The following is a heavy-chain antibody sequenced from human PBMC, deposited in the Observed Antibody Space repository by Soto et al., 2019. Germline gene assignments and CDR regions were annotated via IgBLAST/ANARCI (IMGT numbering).Heavy chain of an antibody. V-gene: IGHV4-59*01. Sequence: KPSETLSLTCTVSGGSINRYYWSWIRQPSGKGPEWIGYIYYSGSTNYTPSLKSRVTISVDTSKTKLSLKLSSVTAADTAVYYCATSQGAVAGTLVRWGQGXLVTVYS. CDR2: IYYSGST. CDR1: GGSINRYY. J-gene: IGHJ4*02. CDR3: ATSQGAVAGTLVR. D-gene: IGHD6-19*01.